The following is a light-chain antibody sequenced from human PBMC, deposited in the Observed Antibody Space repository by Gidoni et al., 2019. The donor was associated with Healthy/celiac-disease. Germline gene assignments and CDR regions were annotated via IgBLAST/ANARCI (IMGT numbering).Light chain of an antibody. Sequence: QSALTQPASVSGSPGPSITISCTGTSSDVGSYNLVSWYQQHPGKAPKLLIYEVSKRPSGVYNRFSGSKSGNTASLTISGLQAEDEADYYGCSYAGSSTSVVFGGGTKLTVL. CDR3: CSYAGSSTSVV. J-gene: IGLJ2*01. CDR2: EVS. CDR1: SSDVGSYNL. V-gene: IGLV2-23*02.